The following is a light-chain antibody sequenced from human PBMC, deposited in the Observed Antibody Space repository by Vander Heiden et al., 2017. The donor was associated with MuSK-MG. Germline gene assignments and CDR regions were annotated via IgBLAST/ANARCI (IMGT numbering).Light chain of an antibody. CDR1: SLRSYH. Sequence: SSELTQDPAVSVALGQTVRITCQGDSLRSYHASWYQQKPGQAPIRVRFEKDYRPSGIPDRFAGSSSGNTDSLNITGAQAEDEGDDDCNYQDDRATRGRFGGGTKLTVL. V-gene: IGLV3-19*01. CDR3: NYQDDRATRGR. CDR2: EKD. J-gene: IGLJ2*01.